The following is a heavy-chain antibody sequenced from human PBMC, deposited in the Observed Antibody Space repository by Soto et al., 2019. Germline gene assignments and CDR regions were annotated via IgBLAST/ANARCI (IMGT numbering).Heavy chain of an antibody. J-gene: IGHJ1*01. CDR2: INHSGST. D-gene: IGHD2-15*01. Sequence: ETLSLTCAVYGGSFSGYYWSWIRQPPGKGLEWIGEINHSGSTNYNPSLKSRVTISVDTSKNQFSLKLSSVTAADTAVYYCARGPSIVVVVAATQYFQHWGQGTLVTVSS. CDR3: ARGPSIVVVVAATQYFQH. V-gene: IGHV4-34*01. CDR1: GGSFSGYY.